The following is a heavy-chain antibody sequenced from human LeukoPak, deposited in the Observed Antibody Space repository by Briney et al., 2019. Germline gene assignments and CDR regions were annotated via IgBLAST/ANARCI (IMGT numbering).Heavy chain of an antibody. CDR2: MNPNSGKT. CDR3: ARGGYCSSTSCPDWFDP. D-gene: IGHD2-2*01. CDR1: GYTFTSYD. Sequence: ASVKVSCKASGYTFTSYDINWVRQATGQGLEWMGWMNPNSGKTGYAQKFQGRVTMTRNPSISTAYMELNSLRSEDTAVYYCARGGYCSSTSCPDWFDPWGQGTLVTVSS. J-gene: IGHJ5*02. V-gene: IGHV1-8*01.